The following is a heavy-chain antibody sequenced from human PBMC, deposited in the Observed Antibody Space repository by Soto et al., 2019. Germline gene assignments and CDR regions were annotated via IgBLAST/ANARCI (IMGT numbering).Heavy chain of an antibody. CDR2: INHSGST. CDR1: GGSFSGYY. CDR3: AKQFDY. J-gene: IGHJ4*02. Sequence: SETLSLTCAVYGGSFSGYYWSWIRQPPGKGLEWIGEINHSGSTNYNPSLKSRVTISVDTSKNQFSLKLSSVTAEDTAVYYCAKQFDYWGQGTLVTVSS. V-gene: IGHV4-34*01.